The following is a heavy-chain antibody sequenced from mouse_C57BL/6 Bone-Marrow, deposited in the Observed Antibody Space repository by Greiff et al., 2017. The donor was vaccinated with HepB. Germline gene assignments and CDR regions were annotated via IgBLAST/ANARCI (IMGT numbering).Heavy chain of an antibody. V-gene: IGHV5-9-1*02. CDR2: ISSGGDYI. CDR3: TRGDYYGSSYDY. D-gene: IGHD1-1*01. CDR1: GFTLSSYA. J-gene: IGHJ2*01. Sequence: EVQLVESGAGLVKPGGSLKLSCAASGFTLSSYAMSWVRQTPEKRLEWVAYISSGGDYIYYADTVKGRFTNSRDNARNTLYLQMSSLKSEDTAMYYCTRGDYYGSSYDYWGQGTTLTVSS.